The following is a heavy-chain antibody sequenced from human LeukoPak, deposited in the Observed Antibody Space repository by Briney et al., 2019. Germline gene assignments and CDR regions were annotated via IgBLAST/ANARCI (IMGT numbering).Heavy chain of an antibody. CDR3: ASYDGSGSYKTRWYFDL. Sequence: ASVKASCKASGGTFSSYAISWVRQAPGQGLEWMGGIIPIFGTANYAQKFQGRVTITADESTSTAYMELSSLRSEDTAVYYCASYDGSGSYKTRWYFDLWGRGTLVTVSS. D-gene: IGHD3-10*01. CDR1: GGTFSSYA. J-gene: IGHJ2*01. CDR2: IIPIFGTA. V-gene: IGHV1-69*01.